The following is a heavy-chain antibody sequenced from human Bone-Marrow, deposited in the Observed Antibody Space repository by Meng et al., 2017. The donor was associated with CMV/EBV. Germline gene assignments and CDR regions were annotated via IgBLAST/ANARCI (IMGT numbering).Heavy chain of an antibody. CDR2: IRYDGNYN. CDR3: AKDPGLAGRPLRLSY. D-gene: IGHD6-6*01. J-gene: IGHJ4*01. CDR1: GFTFSSYA. V-gene: IGHV3-30*02. Sequence: GGSLRLSCAASGFTFSSYAMHWVRQAPGKGLEWVAFIRYDGNYNSYGDSVKGRFTISRDNSKNTLYLQMNSLRVEDKAVFYCAKDPGLAGRPLRLSYWGHGTLVTVSS.